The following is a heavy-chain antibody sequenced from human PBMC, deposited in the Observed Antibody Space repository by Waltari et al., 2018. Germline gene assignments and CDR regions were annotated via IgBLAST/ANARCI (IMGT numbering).Heavy chain of an antibody. J-gene: IGHJ4*02. Sequence: QLVQSGTEVKKPGESLKISCKTSGYSFNNYWIGWVRQMPGKGLEWMGIVRPDNSDTRYSPSFRGQVTISADKSISIAYLQWSSLKASDTAIYYCARHTEDDNGDDWDQGTLVTVSS. V-gene: IGHV5-51*01. D-gene: IGHD1-1*01. CDR2: VRPDNSDT. CDR1: GYSFNNYW. CDR3: ARHTEDDNGDD.